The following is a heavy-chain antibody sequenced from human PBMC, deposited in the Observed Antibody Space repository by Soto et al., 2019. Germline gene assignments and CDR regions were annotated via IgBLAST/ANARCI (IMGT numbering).Heavy chain of an antibody. J-gene: IGHJ4*02. CDR1: GFTFSNAW. Sequence: EVQLVESGGGLVKPGGSLRLSCAASGFTFSNAWMSWVRQAPGKGLEWVGRIKSKTDGGTTDYAASVKGRFTISRDDSKNTLYLQMNSLKTEDTAVYYCTTERTYDYIWGSYRPYGYWGQGTLVTVSS. CDR2: IKSKTDGGTT. D-gene: IGHD3-16*02. CDR3: TTERTYDYIWGSYRPYGY. V-gene: IGHV3-15*01.